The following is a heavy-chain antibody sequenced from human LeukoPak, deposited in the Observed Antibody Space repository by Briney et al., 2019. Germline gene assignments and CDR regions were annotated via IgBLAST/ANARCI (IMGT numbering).Heavy chain of an antibody. CDR1: GFTFRSCA. CDR2: ISSSSSYI. V-gene: IGHV3-21*01. J-gene: IGHJ4*02. CDR3: ARDGITGTTRGFD. D-gene: IGHD1-7*01. Sequence: GGSLRLSCAASGFTFRSCAIYWVRQAPGKGLEWVSSISSSSSYIYYADSVKGRFTISRDNAKNSLYLQMNSLRAEDTAVYYCARDGITGTTRGFDWGQGTLVTVSS.